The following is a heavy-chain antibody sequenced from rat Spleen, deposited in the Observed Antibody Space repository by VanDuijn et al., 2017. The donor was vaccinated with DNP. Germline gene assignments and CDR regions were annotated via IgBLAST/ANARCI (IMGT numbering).Heavy chain of an antibody. CDR1: GYSITSHY. CDR2: INSAGNT. CDR3: ARWPGYNPPYAMDA. D-gene: IGHD1-4*01. V-gene: IGHV3-3*01. Sequence: EVQLQESGPGLVKPSQSLSLTCSVTGYSITSHYWGWIRKFPGNKLEWMGSINSAGNTNYNPSLKGRISITRDTSKNQFFLQVNSVTTEDTATYCCARWPGYNPPYAMDAWGQGTSVTVSS. J-gene: IGHJ4*01.